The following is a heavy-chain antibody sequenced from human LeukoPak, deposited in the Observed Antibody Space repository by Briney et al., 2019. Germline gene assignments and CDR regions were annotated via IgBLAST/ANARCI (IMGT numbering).Heavy chain of an antibody. CDR3: ARLNSGYYKEEYYFDY. V-gene: IGHV1-46*01. CDR1: GYTFTSYY. CDR2: INPSGGST. D-gene: IGHD3-22*01. J-gene: IGHJ4*02. Sequence: GASVKVSCKASGYTFTSYYMHWVRQAPGQGLEWMGIINPSGGSTSYAQKFQGRVTMTRDMSTSTVYMELSSLRSEDTAVYYCARLNSGYYKEEYYFDYWGQGTLVTVSS.